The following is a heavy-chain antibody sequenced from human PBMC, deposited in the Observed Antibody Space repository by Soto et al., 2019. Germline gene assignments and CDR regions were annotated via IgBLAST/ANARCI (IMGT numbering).Heavy chain of an antibody. J-gene: IGHJ3*01. CDR1: GFTFSNYG. CDR3: EGRDDPFHV. Sequence: QVQLVESGGGVVQPGTSLRLSCVATGFTFSNYGIRWVRQAPGRGLEWVAVIWHDGSQKSLADSVRGRFTISRDNSKNAVYLQMNSLRAEDTAVYYCEGRDDPFHVWGQGTMVTVSS. V-gene: IGHV3-33*01. CDR2: IWHDGSQK.